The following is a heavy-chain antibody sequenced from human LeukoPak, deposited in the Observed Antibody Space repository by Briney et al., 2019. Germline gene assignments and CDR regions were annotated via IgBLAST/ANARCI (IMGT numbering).Heavy chain of an antibody. Sequence: PSETLSLTCTVSGDSISSSSYFWGWIRQPPGKGLEWIGTIYYSGTTYFNPSLKSQVTISIDTSKNQFSLRLSSVTAADTAVYYCARIDYGDHPNDYWGQGTLVTVSS. J-gene: IGHJ4*02. V-gene: IGHV4-39*07. CDR1: GDSISSSSYF. CDR2: IYYSGTT. CDR3: ARIDYGDHPNDY. D-gene: IGHD4-17*01.